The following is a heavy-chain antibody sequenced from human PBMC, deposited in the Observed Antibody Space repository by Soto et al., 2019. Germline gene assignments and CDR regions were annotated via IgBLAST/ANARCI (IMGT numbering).Heavy chain of an antibody. V-gene: IGHV3-30*18. CDR1: GVSITSRA. CDR2: ISYDGNEK. CDR3: AKDVRSRMAGPAY. J-gene: IGHJ4*02. Sequence: GGPMTVSCAASGVSITSRAMHWVRKAPGKGLEWVAVISYDGNEKYSADSVRGRFTISRDNSMNTLYLQMNSLISEDTALYYCAKDVRSRMAGPAYWGQGTQLTVSS. D-gene: IGHD2-8*01.